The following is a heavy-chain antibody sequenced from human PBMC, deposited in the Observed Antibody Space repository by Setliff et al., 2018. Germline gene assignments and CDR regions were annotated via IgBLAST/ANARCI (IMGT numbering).Heavy chain of an antibody. J-gene: IGHJ3*02. D-gene: IGHD1-26*01. CDR1: GGSISNYY. V-gene: IGHV4-4*07. CDR2: IYTSGST. Sequence: LSLTCTVSGGSISNYYWSWIRQPAGKGLEWIGRIYTSGSTNYNPSLKSRVTMSVDTSKNQFSLKLSSVTAADTAVYYCARKGISALSGAFDMWGQGTMVT. CDR3: ARKGISALSGAFDM.